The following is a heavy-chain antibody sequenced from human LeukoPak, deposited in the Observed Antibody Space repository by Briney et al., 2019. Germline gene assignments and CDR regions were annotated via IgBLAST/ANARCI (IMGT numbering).Heavy chain of an antibody. V-gene: IGHV3-23*01. J-gene: IGHJ4*02. Sequence: GGSLRLSCAASGFTFSSYAMTWVRQAPRKGLEWDSAISGSGSSTYYADSVKGRFTISRDNSKNTLYLQVSSLRAEDTAVYYCAKDLSAGVTYPRVDYWGQGTLVTVSS. D-gene: IGHD3-3*01. CDR3: AKDLSAGVTYPRVDY. CDR2: ISGSGSST. CDR1: GFTFSSYA.